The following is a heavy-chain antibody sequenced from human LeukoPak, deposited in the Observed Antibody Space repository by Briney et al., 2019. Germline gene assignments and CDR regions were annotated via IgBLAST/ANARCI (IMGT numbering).Heavy chain of an antibody. V-gene: IGHV4-59*01. CDR2: IYYSGST. Sequence: SETLSLTCTVSGGSISSYYWSWIRQPPGKGLEWIGYIYYSGSTNYNPSLKSRVTISVDTSKNQFSLKLSSVTAADTAVYCCARGDGEIARYGDYVHYGMDVWGQGTTVTVSS. CDR1: GGSISSYY. D-gene: IGHD4-17*01. J-gene: IGHJ6*02. CDR3: ARGDGEIARYGDYVHYGMDV.